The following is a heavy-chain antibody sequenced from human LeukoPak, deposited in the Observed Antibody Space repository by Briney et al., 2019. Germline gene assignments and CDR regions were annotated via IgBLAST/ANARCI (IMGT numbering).Heavy chain of an antibody. CDR1: GYTFTSYD. D-gene: IGHD3-3*01. CDR2: MNPNSGNT. J-gene: IGHJ4*02. Sequence: ASVKVSCKASGYTFTSYDINWVRQVTGQGLEWMGWMNPNSGNTGYAQKFQGRVTMTRNTSISTAYMELSSLRSEDTAVYYCASGIVLEGANAWAIFGVVIIPYYFDYWGQGTLVTVSS. V-gene: IGHV1-8*01. CDR3: ASGIVLEGANAWAIFGVVIIPYYFDY.